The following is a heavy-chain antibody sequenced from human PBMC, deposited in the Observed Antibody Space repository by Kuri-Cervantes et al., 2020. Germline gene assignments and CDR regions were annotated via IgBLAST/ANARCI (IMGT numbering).Heavy chain of an antibody. Sequence: SCAVSGGSFSGYDWSWSRHHPGKGLERIGYIYYSGSTYYNPSLKSRVTISVDTSKNQFSLKLSSVTAADTAVYYCAIALWFGTLDYWGQGTLVTVSS. D-gene: IGHD3-10*01. V-gene: IGHV4-31*11. CDR2: IYYSGST. CDR3: AIALWFGTLDY. CDR1: GGSFSGYD. J-gene: IGHJ4*02.